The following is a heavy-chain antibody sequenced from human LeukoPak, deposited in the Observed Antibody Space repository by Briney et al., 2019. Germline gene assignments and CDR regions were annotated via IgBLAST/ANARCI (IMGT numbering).Heavy chain of an antibody. J-gene: IGHJ4*02. CDR2: ISSSSSYI. V-gene: IGHV3-21*01. Sequence: PGGSLRLSCAASGFTFSSYSMNWVRQAPGKGLEWVSSISSSSSYIYYAVSVKGRFTISRDNAKNSLYLQMNSLRAEDTAVYYCARDLVTPDYWGQGTLVTVSS. CDR3: ARDLVTPDY. CDR1: GFTFSSYS. D-gene: IGHD2-21*02.